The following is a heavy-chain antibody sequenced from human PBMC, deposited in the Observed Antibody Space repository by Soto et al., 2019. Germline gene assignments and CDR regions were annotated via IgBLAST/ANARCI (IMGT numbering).Heavy chain of an antibody. D-gene: IGHD3-10*02. CDR1: GGSIISSNFY. V-gene: IGHV4-39*01. J-gene: IGHJ5*02. Sequence: QLQESGPGLVKPSETLSLTCTVSGGSIISSNFYWGWIRQPPGKGLEWIGSVEYGGSTYDNPSLKSRVTLAADTSKNQFSLKLTSVTAADTAIYYCARHVRGAVTMNWFDPWGHGTLVNVSS. CDR2: VEYGGST. CDR3: ARHVRGAVTMNWFDP.